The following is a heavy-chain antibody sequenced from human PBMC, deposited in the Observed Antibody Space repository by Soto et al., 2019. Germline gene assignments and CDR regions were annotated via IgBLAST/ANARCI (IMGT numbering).Heavy chain of an antibody. V-gene: IGHV3-33*01. CDR3: ARGGLLGYSGYDSFWDV. Sequence: GGSLRLSCAASGFTFSSYGMHWVRQAPGKGLEWVAVIWYDGSNKYYADSVKGRFTISRDNSKNTLYLQMNSLRAEDTAVYYCARGGLLGYSGYDSFWDVWGQGTTVTVSS. J-gene: IGHJ6*02. CDR1: GFTFSSYG. D-gene: IGHD5-12*01. CDR2: IWYDGSNK.